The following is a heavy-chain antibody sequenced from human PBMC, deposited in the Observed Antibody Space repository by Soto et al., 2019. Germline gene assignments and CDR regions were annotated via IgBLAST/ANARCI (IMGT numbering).Heavy chain of an antibody. CDR3: ARDRGSGSPWYY. CDR1: GGSISSGGYY. V-gene: IGHV4-31*03. D-gene: IGHD2-15*01. J-gene: IGHJ4*02. CDR2: IYYSGST. Sequence: QVQLQESGPGLVKPSQTLSLTCTVSGGSISSGGYYWSWIRQHPGKGLEWIGYIYYSGSTYYNPSLXSXLTISVDTSKNQFSLKLSSVTAADTAVYYCARDRGSGSPWYYWGQGTLVTVSS.